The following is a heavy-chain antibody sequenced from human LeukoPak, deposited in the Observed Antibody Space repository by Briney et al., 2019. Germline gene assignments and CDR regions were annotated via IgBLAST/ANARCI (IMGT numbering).Heavy chain of an antibody. D-gene: IGHD2-2*01. CDR2: IKQDGSEK. J-gene: IGHJ4*02. Sequence: GGSLRLSCAGSGFTFSNYWMTWVRQAPGKGLEWVANIKQDGSEKYYVDSVKGRFTISRDNAKNSLYLQMNSLRAEDTAMYYCARDHCSSTSCYLSAYYFDYWGQGTLVTVSS. CDR1: GFTFSNYW. V-gene: IGHV3-7*01. CDR3: ARDHCSSTSCYLSAYYFDY.